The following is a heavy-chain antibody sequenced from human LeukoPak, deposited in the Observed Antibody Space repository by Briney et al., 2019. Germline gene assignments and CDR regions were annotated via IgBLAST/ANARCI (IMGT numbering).Heavy chain of an antibody. CDR1: GYTFTDYY. D-gene: IGHD2-2*02. Sequence: ASVKVSCKVSGYTFTDYYMHWVQQAPGKGLEWMGLVDPEDGETIYAEKFQGRVTITADTSTDTAYMELSSLRSEDTAVYYCARGYCSSTSCYMGYWGQGTLVTVSS. CDR2: VDPEDGET. V-gene: IGHV1-69-2*01. J-gene: IGHJ4*02. CDR3: ARGYCSSTSCYMGY.